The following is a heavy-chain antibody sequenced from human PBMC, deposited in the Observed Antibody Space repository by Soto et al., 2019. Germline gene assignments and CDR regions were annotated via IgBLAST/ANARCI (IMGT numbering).Heavy chain of an antibody. CDR1: GGSISSYY. D-gene: IGHD3-3*01. Sequence: PSETLSLTCTVSGGSISSYYWSWIRQPPGKGLEWIGYIYYSGSTNYNPSLKSRVTISVDTSKNQFSLKLSSVTAADTAVYYCARDSREYDFWSGYRESDAFDIWGQGTMVTVS. V-gene: IGHV4-59*01. J-gene: IGHJ3*02. CDR3: ARDSREYDFWSGYRESDAFDI. CDR2: IYYSGST.